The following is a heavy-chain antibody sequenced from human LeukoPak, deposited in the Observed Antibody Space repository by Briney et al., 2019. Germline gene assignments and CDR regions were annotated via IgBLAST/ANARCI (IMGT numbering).Heavy chain of an antibody. J-gene: IGHJ4*02. CDR3: ARDVGDILTGWYFDY. D-gene: IGHD3-9*01. CDR2: ISSNGGST. Sequence: GGSLRLSCAASGFTFSSYAMHWVRQAPGKGLEYVSAISSNGGSTYYANSVKGRFTISRDNSKNTLYLQMGSLRAEDMAVYYCARDVGDILTGWYFDYWGQGTLVTVSS. V-gene: IGHV3-64*01. CDR1: GFTFSSYA.